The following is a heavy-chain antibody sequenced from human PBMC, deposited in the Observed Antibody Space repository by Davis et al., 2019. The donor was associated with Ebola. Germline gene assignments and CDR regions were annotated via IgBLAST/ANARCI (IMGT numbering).Heavy chain of an antibody. V-gene: IGHV3-48*02. CDR1: GFTFSTYS. CDR2: ISSSSSTI. CDR3: ARDNVRWSSNEPFDY. Sequence: PGGSLRLSCAASGFTFSTYSMNWVRQAPGKGLEWVSYISSSSSTIYYADSVKGRFTISRDNAKNSLYLQMNSLRDEDTAVYYCARDNVRWSSNEPFDYWGQGTLVTVSS. D-gene: IGHD1-1*01. J-gene: IGHJ4*02.